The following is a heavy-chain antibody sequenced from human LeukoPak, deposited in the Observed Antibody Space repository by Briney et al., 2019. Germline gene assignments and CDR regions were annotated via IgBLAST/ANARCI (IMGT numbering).Heavy chain of an antibody. J-gene: IGHJ5*02. D-gene: IGHD3-22*01. CDR3: ARTLITMIVT. CDR2: IYYSGST. V-gene: IGHV4-39*01. Sequence: SETLPLTCTVSGGSISSSSYYWGWIRQPPGKGLEWIGSIYYSGSTYYNPSLKSRVTISVDTSKNQFSLKLSSVTAADTAVYYCARTLITMIVTWGQGTLVTVSS. CDR1: GGSISSSSYY.